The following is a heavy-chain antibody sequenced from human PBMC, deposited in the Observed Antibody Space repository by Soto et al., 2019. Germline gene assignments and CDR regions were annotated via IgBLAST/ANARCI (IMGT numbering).Heavy chain of an antibody. CDR1: GDSVSSNSAA. CDR3: ARAIVELAISPYFDY. Sequence: SPTLSLTCAISGDSVSSNSAAWNWIRQSPSRGLEWLGRTYYRSMWYNDYAVSVKSRITINPDTSKNQFSLQLNSVTPEDTAVYYCARAIVELAISPYFDYWGQGTLVTVSS. V-gene: IGHV6-1*01. D-gene: IGHD2-21*01. J-gene: IGHJ4*02. CDR2: TYYRSMWYN.